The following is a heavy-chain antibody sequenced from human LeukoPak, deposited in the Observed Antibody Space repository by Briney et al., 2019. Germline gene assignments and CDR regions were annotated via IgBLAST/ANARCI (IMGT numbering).Heavy chain of an antibody. CDR1: GGSISSGSYY. CDR3: AREGLNMVRGVIPKEAWGWFDP. V-gene: IGHV4-61*09. Sequence: LSLTCTVSGGSISSGSYYWNWIRRPAGKGLEWIGHIYTSGSTNYNPSLKSRVTISVDTSKNQFSLKLSSVTAADTAVYYCAREGLNMVRGVIPKEAWGWFDPWGQGTLVTVSS. J-gene: IGHJ5*02. CDR2: IYTSGST. D-gene: IGHD3-10*01.